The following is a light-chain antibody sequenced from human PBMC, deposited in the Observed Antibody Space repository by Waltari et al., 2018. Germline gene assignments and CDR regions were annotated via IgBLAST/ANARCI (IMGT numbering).Light chain of an antibody. CDR1: QSVGRA. CDR2: DAS. Sequence: VLTQSPGTLSLSPGERATLSCRASQSVGRALAWYQQKPGQAPRLLIYDASIRATVVPDRFSVIGSGTDFSLTISRLEPEDVAVYKCQHYVRLPVTFGQGTKVE. CDR3: QHYVRLPVT. J-gene: IGKJ1*01. V-gene: IGKV3-20*01.